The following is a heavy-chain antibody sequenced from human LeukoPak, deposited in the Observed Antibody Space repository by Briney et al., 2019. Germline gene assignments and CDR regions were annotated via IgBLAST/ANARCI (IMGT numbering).Heavy chain of an antibody. V-gene: IGHV4-59*01. D-gene: IGHD3-3*01. Sequence: SETLSLTCTVSGGSISSYYWSWIRQPPGKGLEWIGNIYYSGSSYYNPSLKSRVTMSVDTSKNQFSLKLRSVTAADTAVYYCARDFSYDFWSGLLLIYWGQGTLVTVSS. J-gene: IGHJ4*02. CDR1: GGSISSYY. CDR2: IYYSGSS. CDR3: ARDFSYDFWSGLLLIY.